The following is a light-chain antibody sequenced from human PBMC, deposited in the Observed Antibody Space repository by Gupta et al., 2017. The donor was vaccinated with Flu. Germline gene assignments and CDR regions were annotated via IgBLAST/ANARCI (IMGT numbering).Light chain of an antibody. V-gene: IGLV2-18*02. J-gene: IGLJ1*01. Sequence: QSALTQPPSVSGSPGPSVTISCTGTSSDVGSYNRVSWYQQPPGTAPKLMIYEVSNRPSGVPDRFSGSKSGNTASLTISGLHAEDEADYYCSSYTSSSTYVFGTGTKVTVL. CDR1: SSDVGSYNR. CDR3: SSYTSSSTYV. CDR2: EVS.